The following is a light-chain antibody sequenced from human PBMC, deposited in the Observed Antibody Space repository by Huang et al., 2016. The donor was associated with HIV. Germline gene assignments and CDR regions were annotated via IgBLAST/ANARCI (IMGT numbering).Light chain of an antibody. Sequence: DIQMTQSPSSLSASVGDRVTITCRASQGISNSLAWYQQKTGKAPKLLLYAASRLESGVPSRFSGSGSGTDYNLTISSLQPDDFATYYCQQYYSMPRWTFGQGTKVEIK. J-gene: IGKJ1*01. CDR1: QGISNS. CDR3: QQYYSMPRWT. CDR2: AAS. V-gene: IGKV1-NL1*01.